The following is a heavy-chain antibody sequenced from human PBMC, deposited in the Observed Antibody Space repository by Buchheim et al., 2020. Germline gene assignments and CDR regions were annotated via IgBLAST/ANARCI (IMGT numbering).Heavy chain of an antibody. D-gene: IGHD3-3*01. V-gene: IGHV1-46*01. CDR2: INPSGGST. J-gene: IGHJ6*01. CDR1: GYTFTSYY. Sequence: QVQLVQSGAEVKKPGASVKVSCKASGYTFTSYYMHWVRQAPGQGLEWMGIINPSGGSTSYAQKFQGRVTMTRDTSTGTVYMELSSLRSEDTAVYYCARVKYDFWSGYYTPEYYYYGMDVWGQGTT. CDR3: ARVKYDFWSGYYTPEYYYYGMDV.